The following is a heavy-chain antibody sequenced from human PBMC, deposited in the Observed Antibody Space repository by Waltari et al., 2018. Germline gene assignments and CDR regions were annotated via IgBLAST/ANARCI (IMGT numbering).Heavy chain of an antibody. J-gene: IGHJ4*02. D-gene: IGHD1-26*01. CDR2: IKNRAHHYTT. Sequence: ELQLVESGGDLVQPGGSLRLSCAASGFAFSDQFMDWVRQAPGKGLGWVGRIKNRAHHYTTEYAASVRGRFNISRDDSKNLLYLQMNSLTTMDTAVYYCAQYYVGFWGPGSVVTVSS. V-gene: IGHV3-72*01. CDR3: AQYYVGF. CDR1: GFAFSDQF.